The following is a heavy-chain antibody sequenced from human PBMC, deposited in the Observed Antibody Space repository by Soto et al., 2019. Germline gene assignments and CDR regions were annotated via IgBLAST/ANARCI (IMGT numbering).Heavy chain of an antibody. CDR1: GGSISDYSSSHY. CDR2: VSTSGHP. D-gene: IGHD1-26*01. J-gene: IGHJ1*01. Sequence: SETLSLTCAVSGGSISDYSSSHYWSWIRQPAGKGLEWVGRVSTSGHPTYSPSLKSRVTMSLDTSKNQFSLTVNSVTAADTAMYYCAVETVGGSPGDCWGQGTLVTVSS. CDR3: AVETVGGSPGDC. V-gene: IGHV4-4*07.